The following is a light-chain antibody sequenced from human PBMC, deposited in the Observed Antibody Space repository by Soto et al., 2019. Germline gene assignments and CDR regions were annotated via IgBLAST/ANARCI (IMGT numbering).Light chain of an antibody. Sequence: AASVIGRVTITCLASQSVGISVAWYQQKPGQAPKLLIYGASNLESGVPARFSGSGSVIESTLAIRGLHPDDVALHYCPHDRPLSDLFCAGTKVDIK. CDR3: PHDRPLSDL. CDR2: GAS. V-gene: IGKV1-5*01. CDR1: QSVGIS. J-gene: IGKJ3*01.